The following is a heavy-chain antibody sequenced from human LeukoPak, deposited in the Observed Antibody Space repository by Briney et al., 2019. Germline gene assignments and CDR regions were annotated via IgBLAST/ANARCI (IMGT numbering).Heavy chain of an antibody. V-gene: IGHV4-34*01. CDR2: INHSGST. J-gene: IGHJ4*02. D-gene: IGHD2-2*01. CDR1: GGSFSGYY. CDR3: ARRDIVVVPAARAVFDY. Sequence: KPSETLSLTCAVYGGSFSGYYRSWIRQPPGKGLEWIGEINHSGSTNYNPSLKSRVTISVDTSKNQFSLKLSSVTAADTAVYYCARRDIVVVPAARAVFDYWGQGTLVTVSS.